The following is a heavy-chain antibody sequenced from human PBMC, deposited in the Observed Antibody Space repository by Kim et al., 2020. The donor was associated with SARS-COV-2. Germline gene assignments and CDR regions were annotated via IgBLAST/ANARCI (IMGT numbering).Heavy chain of an antibody. V-gene: IGHV3-30*03. J-gene: IGHJ6*02. Sequence: ADSVKGRFAISRYNSKNTLYLHMNSLRAEDTAVYYCARGIAENYYYGMDVWGQGTTVTVSS. D-gene: IGHD6-13*01. CDR3: ARGIAENYYYGMDV.